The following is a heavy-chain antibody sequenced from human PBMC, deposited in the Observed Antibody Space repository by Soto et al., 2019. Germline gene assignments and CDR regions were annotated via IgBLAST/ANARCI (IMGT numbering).Heavy chain of an antibody. CDR3: AHSRCGGDCLQSYSSHYYYGMDV. CDR2: IYWDDDK. V-gene: IGHV2-5*02. J-gene: IGHJ6*02. D-gene: IGHD2-21*02. CDR1: GFSLSTSGVG. Sequence: QITLKESGPTLVRPTQTLTLTCTFSGFSLSTSGVGVGWIRQPPGKALEWLALIYWDDDKRYSPSLKSRLTTTKDTSQNQVFLTMTSMDPVEPATYYCAHSRCGGDCLQSYSSHYYYGMDVWGQETTVTVSS.